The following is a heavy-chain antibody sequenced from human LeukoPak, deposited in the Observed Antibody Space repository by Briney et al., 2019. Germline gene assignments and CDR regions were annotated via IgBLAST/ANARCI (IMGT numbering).Heavy chain of an antibody. CDR2: ISSISSYI. D-gene: IGHD6-19*01. Sequence: GGSLRLSCAASGFTFNRYSMNWVRQSLGMGLVSVSSISSISSYIYYADSEKGLFTISRGNAQKTMYREMNRLRAETTALYYSARPSNEGQWLVGQGVDYWGQGTLVTVSS. CDR3: ARPSNEGQWLVGQGVDY. J-gene: IGHJ4*02. V-gene: IGHV3-21*01. CDR1: GFTFNRYS.